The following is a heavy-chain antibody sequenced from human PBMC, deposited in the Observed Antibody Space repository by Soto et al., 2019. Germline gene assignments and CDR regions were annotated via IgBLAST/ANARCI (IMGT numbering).Heavy chain of an antibody. CDR3: AKDGSILAPAVRGAFDI. Sequence: EVQLLESGGGLVQPGGSLRLSCAVSGFTFSSYAMGWVRQAPGKGLEWVSAISGSGGTIYYADSVKGRFTISRDNSKNTLGRHRNSLRAEDTAVYYWAKDGSILAPAVRGAFDIGGKGTMVTVSS. J-gene: IGHJ3*02. V-gene: IGHV3-23*01. CDR2: ISGSGGTI. D-gene: IGHD2-2*01. CDR1: GFTFSSYA.